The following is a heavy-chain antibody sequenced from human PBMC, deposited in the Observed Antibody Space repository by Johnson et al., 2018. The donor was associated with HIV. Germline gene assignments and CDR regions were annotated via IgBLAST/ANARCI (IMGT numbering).Heavy chain of an antibody. D-gene: IGHD2-8*01. CDR3: ARGSLTDDGFAA. CDR2: ISWNSGSI. J-gene: IGHJ3*01. CDR1: GFTFDDYA. Sequence: VQLVESGGGLVQPGRSLRLSCAASGFTFDDYAMHWVRQAPGKGLEWVSGISWNSGSIGYADSVKGRFTISRDNSKNTLYLQMNSLRAEDTAVYYWARGSLTDDGFAAWSQGTLVIVSS. V-gene: IGHV3-9*01.